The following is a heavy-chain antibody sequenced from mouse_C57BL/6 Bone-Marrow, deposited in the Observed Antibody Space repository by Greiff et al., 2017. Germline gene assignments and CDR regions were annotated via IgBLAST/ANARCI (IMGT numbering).Heavy chain of an antibody. V-gene: IGHV1-7*01. Sequence: QVQLQQSGAELAKPGASVKLSCKASGYTFTSYWMHWVKQRPGQGLEWIGYINPSSGYTKYNQKFKDKATLTADKSSSTAYMQLSSLTYEDSSVYYCATYYSNYDAMDYWGQGTSVTVSS. CDR3: ATYYSNYDAMDY. CDR2: INPSSGYT. J-gene: IGHJ4*01. D-gene: IGHD2-5*01. CDR1: GYTFTSYW.